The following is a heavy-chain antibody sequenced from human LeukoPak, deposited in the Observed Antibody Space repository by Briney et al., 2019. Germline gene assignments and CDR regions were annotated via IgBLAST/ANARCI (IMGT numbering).Heavy chain of an antibody. CDR1: GGSISSYY. Sequence: SETLSLTCTVSGGSISSYYWSWIRQPPGKGLEWIGYIYYSGSTNYNPSLKSRVTISVDTSKNQFSLKLSSVTAADTAVYYCARTNYYDSSGYRYYYYYYYMDVWGKGTTVTVSS. CDR3: ARTNYYDSSGYRYYYYYYYMDV. D-gene: IGHD3-22*01. V-gene: IGHV4-59*01. CDR2: IYYSGST. J-gene: IGHJ6*03.